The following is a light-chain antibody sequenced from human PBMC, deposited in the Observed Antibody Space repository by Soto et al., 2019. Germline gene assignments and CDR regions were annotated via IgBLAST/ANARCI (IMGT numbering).Light chain of an antibody. V-gene: IGKV1-5*03. J-gene: IGKJ1*01. CDR2: KAS. CDR1: QSISSW. Sequence: IQLDPSPSTLSSSVGDRVTITCRASQSISSWLAWYQQKPGKAPKLLIYKASSLESGVPSRFSGSGSGTEFTLTISSLQPDDFATYYCQQYNSYSWTFGQGTKVDIK. CDR3: QQYNSYSWT.